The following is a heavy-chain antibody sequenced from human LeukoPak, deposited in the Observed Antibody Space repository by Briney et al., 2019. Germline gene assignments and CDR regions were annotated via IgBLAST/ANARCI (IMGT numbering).Heavy chain of an antibody. J-gene: IGHJ6*03. Sequence: PGGSLRLSCAASGFTFSSYAMHWVRQAPGKGLEYVSSITSNGDSTYYENSVKGRFTISRDSSKNTLYLQMNSLRTEDTAVYYCAKDTVKVTTIRRVPHYMDVWGKGTTVTISS. CDR1: GFTFSSYA. CDR3: AKDTVKVTTIRRVPHYMDV. V-gene: IGHV3-64*01. D-gene: IGHD5-12*01. CDR2: ITSNGDST.